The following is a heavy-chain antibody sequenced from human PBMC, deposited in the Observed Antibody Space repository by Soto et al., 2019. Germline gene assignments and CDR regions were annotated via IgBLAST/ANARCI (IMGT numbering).Heavy chain of an antibody. Sequence: SETLSLTCAVYGGSFSGYYWSWIRQPPGKGLEWIGEINHSGSTNYNPSLKSRVTISVDTSKNQFSLKLSSVTAADTAVYYCARATYYDSWGQGTLVTSPQ. CDR1: GGSFSGYY. J-gene: IGHJ4*02. CDR3: ARATYYDS. CDR2: INHSGST. V-gene: IGHV4-34*01. D-gene: IGHD3-3*01.